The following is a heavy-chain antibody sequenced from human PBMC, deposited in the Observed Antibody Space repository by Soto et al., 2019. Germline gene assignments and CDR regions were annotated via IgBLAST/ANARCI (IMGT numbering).Heavy chain of an antibody. J-gene: IGHJ4*02. V-gene: IGHV3-23*01. D-gene: IGHD2-2*03. CDR3: AKMEGMDPWAYSFDY. CDR1: GFTFSDFA. CDR2: IYGGGNGP. Sequence: EVQVLESGGGLVQPGGSLRLSCAATGFTFSDFAMSWVRQAPGKGLEWVSGIYGGGNGPHYADSVKGRVTISRDNSKNTLYLQMNSLRAEYTAVYYCAKMEGMDPWAYSFDYWGQGTLVTVSS.